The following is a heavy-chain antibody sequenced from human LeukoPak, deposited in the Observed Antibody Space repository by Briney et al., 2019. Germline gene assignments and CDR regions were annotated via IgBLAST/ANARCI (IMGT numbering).Heavy chain of an antibody. V-gene: IGHV4-34*01. CDR1: GGSFSGYY. J-gene: IGHJ1*01. CDR2: FNHSGST. D-gene: IGHD2-2*02. CDR3: ARGESGDCSSTSCYSSYFQH. Sequence: SETLSLTCLFYGGSFSGYYWSWIRQPPGKGRDGMGEFNHSGSTNYNPPLKSRVTISVDTSKNQFSLKLSSVTAADPGVYYCARGESGDCSSTSCYSSYFQHWGEGPLVTVSS.